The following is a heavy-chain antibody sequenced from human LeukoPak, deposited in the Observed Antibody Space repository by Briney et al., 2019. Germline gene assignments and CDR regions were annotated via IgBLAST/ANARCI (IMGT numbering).Heavy chain of an antibody. D-gene: IGHD1-26*01. CDR2: INHSGST. Sequence: SETLSLTCAVYGGSFSGYYWSWIRQPPGKGLEWIGEINHSGSTNYNPSLKSRVTILVDTSKNQFSLKLSSVTAADTAVYYCARDTHQEPFDYWGQGTLVTVSS. V-gene: IGHV4-34*01. CDR3: ARDTHQEPFDY. CDR1: GGSFSGYY. J-gene: IGHJ4*02.